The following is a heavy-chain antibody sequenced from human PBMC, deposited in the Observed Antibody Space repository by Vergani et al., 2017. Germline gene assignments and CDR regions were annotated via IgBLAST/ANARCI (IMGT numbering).Heavy chain of an antibody. D-gene: IGHD4-17*01. V-gene: IGHV3-33*08. CDR3: ARGGGDYVDWFDP. CDR1: GFTFSSYG. Sequence: QVQLVESGGGVVQPGRSLRLSCAASGFTFSSYGMHWVRQAPGKGLEWVAVIWYDGSNKYYADSVKGRFTISRDNSKNTLYLQMNSLRAEDTAVYYCARGGGDYVDWFDPWGQGTLVTVSS. J-gene: IGHJ5*02. CDR2: IWYDGSNK.